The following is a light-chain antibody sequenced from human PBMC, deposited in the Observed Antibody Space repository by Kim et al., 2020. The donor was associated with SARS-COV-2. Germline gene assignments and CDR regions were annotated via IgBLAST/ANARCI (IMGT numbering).Light chain of an antibody. V-gene: IGLV4-69*01. Sequence: VKLTCTLSSGHSSYAIAWHQQQPEKGPRYLMKLNSDGSHSKGDGIPDRFSGSSSGAGRYLTISSLQSEDEADYYCQTWGTGMNWVFGGGTQLTVL. CDR3: QTWGTGMNWV. CDR2: LNSDGSH. J-gene: IGLJ3*02. CDR1: SGHSSYA.